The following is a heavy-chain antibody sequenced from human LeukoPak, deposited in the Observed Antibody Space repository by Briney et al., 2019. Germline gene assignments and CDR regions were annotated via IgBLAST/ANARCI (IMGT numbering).Heavy chain of an antibody. J-gene: IGHJ5*02. CDR2: IYTSGST. CDR3: ARGGPRGVVVPAAIGRQNWFDP. Sequence: SETLSLTCTVSGGSISSYYWSWIRQPAGKGLEWIGRIYTSGSTNYNPSLKSRVTMSVGTSKNQFSLKLSSVTAADTAVYHCARGGPRGVVVPAAIGRQNWFDPWGQGTLVTVSS. V-gene: IGHV4-4*07. CDR1: GGSISSYY. D-gene: IGHD2-2*01.